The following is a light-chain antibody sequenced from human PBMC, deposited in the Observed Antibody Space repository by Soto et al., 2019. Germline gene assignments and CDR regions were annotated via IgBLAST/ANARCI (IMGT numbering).Light chain of an antibody. CDR1: QHITND. Sequence: DIQMTQSPSSLSASVGDTVTITCRASQHITNDCAWYQQKAGRAPKCLILLASRLQTGVPSRFSGSGSGTEFTLTISSLQPEDFATYYCLHHNGYPPVFGQGTMVEIK. V-gene: IGKV1-17*01. CDR2: LAS. CDR3: LHHNGYPPV. J-gene: IGKJ2*01.